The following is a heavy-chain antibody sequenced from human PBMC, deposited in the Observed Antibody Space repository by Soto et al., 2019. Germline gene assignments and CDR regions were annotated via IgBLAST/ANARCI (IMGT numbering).Heavy chain of an antibody. CDR1: GYSFTSYW. D-gene: IGHD3-10*01. CDR3: ARVRVGFGELLTY. CDR2: IDPSDSYT. Sequence: VQLVQSGAEVKKPGESLRISCKGSGYSFTSYWISWVRHMTGKGLEWMGRIDPSDSYTNYSPSFQGHVNISADKSISTAYLPWSSLKASDTAMYYCARVRVGFGELLTYWGQGTLVTVSS. J-gene: IGHJ4*02. V-gene: IGHV5-10-1*01.